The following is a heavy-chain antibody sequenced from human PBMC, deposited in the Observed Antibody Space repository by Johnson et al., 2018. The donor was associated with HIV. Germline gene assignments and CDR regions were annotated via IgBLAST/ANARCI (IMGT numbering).Heavy chain of an antibody. CDR2: MSSDGSKK. CDR3: ARDSKVPRYNWNDAGFDM. CDR1: GFTFSSYA. J-gene: IGHJ3*02. Sequence: QVQLVESGGGVVQPGRSLRLSCAASGFTFSSYAMHWVRQAPGKGLEWVAVMSSDGSKKYYVDAVKGRFIISRDNSKKTLYLQMNSLRVEDTAVYYCARDSKVPRYNWNDAGFDMWGQGTMVTVSS. V-gene: IGHV3-30*04. D-gene: IGHD1-1*01.